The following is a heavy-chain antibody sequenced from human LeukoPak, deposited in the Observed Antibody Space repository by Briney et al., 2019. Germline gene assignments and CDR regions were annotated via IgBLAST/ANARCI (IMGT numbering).Heavy chain of an antibody. V-gene: IGHV4-31*03. CDR2: IYYSGST. J-gene: IGHJ3*02. Sequence: SETLSLTCSVSGGSISSGSYYWSWIRQHPGKGLEWIGYIYYSGSTYYNPSLKSRVTISVDTSKNQFSLKLNSVTAADTAVYYCARLYDSFRAFDIWGQRTIITVSS. D-gene: IGHD2-8*01. CDR3: ARLYDSFRAFDI. CDR1: GGSISSGSYY.